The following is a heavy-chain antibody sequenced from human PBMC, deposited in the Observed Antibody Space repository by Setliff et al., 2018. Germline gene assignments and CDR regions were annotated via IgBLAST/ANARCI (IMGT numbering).Heavy chain of an antibody. CDR1: GYTFSDYG. V-gene: IGHV1-18*04. Sequence: GASVKVSCKTSGYTFSDYGISWVRQAPGQGLEWMGWIVTYKTDTETNYAQKFRGRVTLTRDTSTSTIYMELRSLTSDDTALYYCARDRGYRPDSFDIWGQGTMVTVSS. J-gene: IGHJ3*02. D-gene: IGHD5-12*01. CDR3: ARDRGYRPDSFDI. CDR2: IVTYKTDTET.